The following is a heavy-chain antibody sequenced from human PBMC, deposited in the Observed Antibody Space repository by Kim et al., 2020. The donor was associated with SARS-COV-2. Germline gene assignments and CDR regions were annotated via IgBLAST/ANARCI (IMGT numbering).Heavy chain of an antibody. CDR3: ARGRGMDV. CDR1: GFTFSSYW. Sequence: GGSLRLSCAASGFTFSSYWMNWVRQAPGQGLEWVANIKQDGSEKYFVDSVEGRFTISRDNAKNSLYLQMNSLRAEDTAVYYCARGRGMDVWGQGTTVTVSS. CDR2: IKQDGSEK. J-gene: IGHJ6*02. V-gene: IGHV3-7*01.